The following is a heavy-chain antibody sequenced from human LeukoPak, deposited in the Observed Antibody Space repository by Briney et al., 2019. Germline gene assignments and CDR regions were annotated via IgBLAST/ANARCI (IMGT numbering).Heavy chain of an antibody. V-gene: IGHV4-59*08. CDR2: IYYSGST. D-gene: IGHD5-12*01. CDR3: ARHHNSGYDFEWFDP. Sequence: PSETLSLTCTVSGGPISSYYWSWIRQPPGKGLEWIGYIYYSGSTNYNPSLKSRVTISVDTSKNQFSLKLSSVTAADTAVYYCARHHNSGYDFEWFDPWGQGTLVTVSS. J-gene: IGHJ5*02. CDR1: GGPISSYY.